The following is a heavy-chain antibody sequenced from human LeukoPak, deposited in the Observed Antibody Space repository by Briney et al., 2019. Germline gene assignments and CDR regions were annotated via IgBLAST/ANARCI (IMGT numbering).Heavy chain of an antibody. CDR3: ARRSHYYDSSGYLSY. CDR1: GFTFSSYE. V-gene: IGHV3-48*03. CDR2: ISSSGSTI. Sequence: GGSLRLSCAASGFTFSSYEMNWVRQAPGKGLEWVSYISSSGSTIYYADSVKGRFTISRDNAKNSLYLQMNSLRAEDTAVYYCARRSHYYDSSGYLSYWGQGTLVTVSS. D-gene: IGHD3-22*01. J-gene: IGHJ4*02.